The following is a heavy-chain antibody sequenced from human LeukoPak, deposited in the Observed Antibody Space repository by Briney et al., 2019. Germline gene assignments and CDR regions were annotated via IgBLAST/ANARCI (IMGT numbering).Heavy chain of an antibody. CDR2: IYSGGST. CDR3: AIIHSYGHA. V-gene: IGHV3-66*01. CDR1: GFNVISNY. J-gene: IGHJ5*02. Sequence: GGSLRLSCAASGFNVISNYMSWVRQAPGKGLEWVSVIYSGGSTYYAASVKGRFTISRDRTKNMLYLQMNNLRAEDTATYYCAIIHSYGHAWGQGTLVTVS. D-gene: IGHD3-10*01.